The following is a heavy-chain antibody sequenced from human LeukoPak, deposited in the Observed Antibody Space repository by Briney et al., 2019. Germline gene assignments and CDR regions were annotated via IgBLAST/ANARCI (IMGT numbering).Heavy chain of an antibody. D-gene: IGHD4-17*01. J-gene: IGHJ3*02. Sequence: PSETLSLTCTVSGGSISSYYWSWIRQPPGKGLEWIGYIYYSGSTNYNPSLKSRVTISVDTSKNQFSLKLSSVTAADTAVYYCARDRNGDYPTVSRFYAFDIWGQGTMVTVSS. CDR3: ARDRNGDYPTVSRFYAFDI. CDR1: GGSISSYY. CDR2: IYYSGST. V-gene: IGHV4-59*01.